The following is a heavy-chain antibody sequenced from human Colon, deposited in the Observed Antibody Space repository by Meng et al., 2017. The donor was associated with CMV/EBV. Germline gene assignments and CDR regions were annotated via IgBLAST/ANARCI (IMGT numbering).Heavy chain of an antibody. CDR2: ISGTAGVT. J-gene: IGHJ4*02. CDR1: GFTFSRYA. V-gene: IGHV3-23*01. CDR3: AKVDESRGWEYFDY. D-gene: IGHD6-19*01. Sequence: GESLKISCAASGFTFSRYAMSWVRQPPGKGLEWVSFISGTAGVTQFIDSVKGRFTISRDNSKNTVYLQMNSLRAADTALYYCAKVDESRGWEYFDYWGQGTLVTVSS.